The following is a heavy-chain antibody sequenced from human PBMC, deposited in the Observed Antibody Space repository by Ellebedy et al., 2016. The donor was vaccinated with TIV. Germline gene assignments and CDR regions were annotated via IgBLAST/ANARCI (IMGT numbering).Heavy chain of an antibody. CDR1: RFTFSSYW. CDR3: ARDGAYGDYAPGQYGMDV. V-gene: IGHV3-7*03. J-gene: IGHJ6*02. CDR2: INQDAGEK. Sequence: GESLKISCAASRFTFSSYWMSWVRQAPGKGLEWVANINQDAGEKYYVDSVKGRFTIARDNAQNSLYLQMNRLRVEDTAVYYCARDGAYGDYAPGQYGMDVWGQGTTVIVS. D-gene: IGHD4-17*01.